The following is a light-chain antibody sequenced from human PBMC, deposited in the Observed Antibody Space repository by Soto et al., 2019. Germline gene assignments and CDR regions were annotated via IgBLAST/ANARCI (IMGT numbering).Light chain of an antibody. CDR3: QQYNNWPPWT. J-gene: IGKJ1*01. CDR1: QSVSSD. CDR2: GAS. Sequence: EIVMTQSPATLSVSPGERATLSCRASQSVSSDLAWYQQKPGQAPRLVIYGASTRATGIPARSSGSGSGTEFTLTISSLQSEDFAVYYCQQYNNWPPWTFGQGTKVDIK. V-gene: IGKV3-15*01.